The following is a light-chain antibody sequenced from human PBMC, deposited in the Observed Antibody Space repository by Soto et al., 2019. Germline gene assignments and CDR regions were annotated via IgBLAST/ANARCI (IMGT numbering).Light chain of an antibody. J-gene: IGKJ5*01. Sequence: ESVLTQSPGTLSLSPGERATLFCRASQTITTGYLAWYQQKPGQAPRLLMYGVSTRATGIPDRFSGSGSGTDFTLTISRLEPEDFAVYYCQQHGISHITFGQGTRLEI. V-gene: IGKV3-20*01. CDR2: GVS. CDR3: QQHGISHIT. CDR1: QTITTGY.